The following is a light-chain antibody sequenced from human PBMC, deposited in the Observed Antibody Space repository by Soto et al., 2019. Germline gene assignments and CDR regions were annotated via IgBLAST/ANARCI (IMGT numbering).Light chain of an antibody. J-gene: IGKJ5*01. CDR2: DAS. Sequence: EIVFTHSPATLSFSPGERATLSCRASQSVSSYLAWYQQKPGQAPRLLIYDASNRATGIPARFSGSGSGTDFTLTISSLEPEDFAVYYCQQRSNWPITFGQGTRLEIK. V-gene: IGKV3-11*01. CDR3: QQRSNWPIT. CDR1: QSVSSY.